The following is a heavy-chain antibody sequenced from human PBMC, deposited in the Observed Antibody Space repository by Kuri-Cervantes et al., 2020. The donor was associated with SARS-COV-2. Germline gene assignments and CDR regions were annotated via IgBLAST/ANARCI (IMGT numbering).Heavy chain of an antibody. CDR2: IYYSGNT. Sequence: SETLSLTCTFSGGSINIASYCWSWVRQHPGMGLEWIGHIYYSGNTYYNPSLKSRVSMSVDTSKNQFSLKLNAVTAADTAVYYCASPIIVGAINYWGQGILVTVSS. J-gene: IGHJ4*02. D-gene: IGHD1-26*01. V-gene: IGHV4-31*03. CDR1: GGSINIASYC. CDR3: ASPIIVGAINY.